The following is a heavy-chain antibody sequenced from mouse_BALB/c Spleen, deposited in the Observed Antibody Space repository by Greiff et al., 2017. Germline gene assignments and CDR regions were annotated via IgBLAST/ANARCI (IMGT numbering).Heavy chain of an antibody. CDR2: IYPYNGFS. CDR3: ARVGNDGEAMDY. V-gene: IGHV1-31*01. D-gene: IGHD2-2*01. J-gene: IGHJ4*01. Sequence: VQLQQSRPELVKPGASVKISCKASGYSFTGYYMHWVKQSHGKSLEWIGYIYPYNGFSSYNQKFKGKATLTVDKSSSTAYMELRSLTSEDSAVYYCARVGNDGEAMDYWGQGTSVTVSS. CDR1: GYSFTGYY.